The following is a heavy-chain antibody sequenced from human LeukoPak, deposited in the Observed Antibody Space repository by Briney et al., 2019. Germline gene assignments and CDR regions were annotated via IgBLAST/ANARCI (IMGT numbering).Heavy chain of an antibody. CDR1: GFTVSSNY. CDR2: IYSGGST. CDR3: ARDRPSDYYDSSGHGWFDP. D-gene: IGHD3-22*01. V-gene: IGHV3-66*01. J-gene: IGHJ5*02. Sequence: GGSLRLSCAASGFTVSSNYMSWVRQAPGKGLEWVLVIYSGGSTYYADSVKGRFTISRDNSKNTLYLQMNSLRAEDTAVYYCARDRPSDYYDSSGHGWFDPWGQGTLVTVSS.